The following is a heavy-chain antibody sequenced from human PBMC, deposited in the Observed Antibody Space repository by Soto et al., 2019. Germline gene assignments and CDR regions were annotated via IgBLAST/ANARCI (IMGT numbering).Heavy chain of an antibody. D-gene: IGHD4-17*01. J-gene: IGHJ4*02. CDR1: GFIFSTYD. CDR3: AKRAGAY. CDR2: ISYDGSDK. V-gene: IGHV3-30*18. Sequence: QVQLVESGGSVVQPGRSLRLSCAAAGFIFSTYDMHWVRQAPGKGLEWVAVISYDGSDKYYADSMKGRFTISRDNSKNTLSLEMNSLRPEDTAVYYCAKRAGAYWGQGTLVTVSS.